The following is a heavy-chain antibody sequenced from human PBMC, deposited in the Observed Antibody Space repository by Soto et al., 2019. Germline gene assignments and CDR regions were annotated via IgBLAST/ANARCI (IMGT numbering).Heavy chain of an antibody. V-gene: IGHV1-8*01. CDR3: ARIWEMATVAACDY. CDR1: GYTFTSYD. CDR2: MNPNSGNT. D-gene: IGHD6-13*01. J-gene: IGHJ4*02. Sequence: ASVKVSCKASGYTFTSYDINWVRQATGQGLEWMGWMNPNSGNTGYAQKFQGRVTMTRNTSISTAYMELSSLKASDTAMYYCARIWEMATVAACDYWGQGTLVTVSS.